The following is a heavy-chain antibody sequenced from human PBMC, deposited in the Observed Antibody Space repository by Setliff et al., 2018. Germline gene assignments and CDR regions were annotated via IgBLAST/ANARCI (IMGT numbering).Heavy chain of an antibody. Sequence: LKISCQGSGYTFARHWIAWVRQVPGKGLEWMAIIYPGDSETRYNPSFQGQVTISADKSINTAYLQWSSLKASDTAIYFCARRTGFAVAGFDYWGRGTLVTVSS. CDR2: IYPGDSET. J-gene: IGHJ4*01. V-gene: IGHV5-51*01. D-gene: IGHD6-19*01. CDR1: GYTFARHW. CDR3: ARRTGFAVAGFDY.